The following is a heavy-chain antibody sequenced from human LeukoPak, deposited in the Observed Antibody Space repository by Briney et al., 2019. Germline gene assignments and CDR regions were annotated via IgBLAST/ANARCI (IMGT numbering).Heavy chain of an antibody. CDR2: VGARGGGP. D-gene: IGHD3-3*01. CDR3: ATYSDFWSDPEDF. J-gene: IGHJ4*02. V-gene: IGHV3-23*01. Sequence: GGSLRLSCVTSGFTLINSAMSWVRQAPGKGLEWVSAVGARGGGPYYADSVKGRFTISRDTSKTTLYLQMNSLRAEDTAVYFCATYSDFWSDPEDFWGQGTLVTVSS. CDR1: GFTLINSA.